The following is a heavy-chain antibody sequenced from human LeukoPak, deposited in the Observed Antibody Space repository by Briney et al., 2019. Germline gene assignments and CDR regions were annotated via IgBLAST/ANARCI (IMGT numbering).Heavy chain of an antibody. D-gene: IGHD3-10*01. CDR1: GGSISSSSYY. V-gene: IGHV4-39*01. CDR2: IYYSGST. CDR3: ASCRNSRMVRGVISYIGY. J-gene: IGHJ4*02. Sequence: SETLSLTCTVSGGSISSSSYYWGWIRQPPGKGLEWIGSIYYSGSTYYNPSLKSRVTISVDTSKNQFSLKLSSVTAADTAVYYCASCRNSRMVRGVISYIGYWGQGTLVTVSS.